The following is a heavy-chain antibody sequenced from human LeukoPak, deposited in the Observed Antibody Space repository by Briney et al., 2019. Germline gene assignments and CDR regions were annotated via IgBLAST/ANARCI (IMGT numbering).Heavy chain of an antibody. Sequence: SETLSLTCAVSGGSISSGGYSWSWIRQPPGKGLEWIGYMFHSGSTYYNPSLKSRVTISLDRSKNQFSLRLTSVTAADTAVYYCARGYDVLTSHDYFHYWGQGTLVTVSS. CDR2: MFHSGST. J-gene: IGHJ4*02. CDR1: GGSISSGGYS. D-gene: IGHD3-9*01. CDR3: ARGYDVLTSHDYFHY. V-gene: IGHV4-30-2*01.